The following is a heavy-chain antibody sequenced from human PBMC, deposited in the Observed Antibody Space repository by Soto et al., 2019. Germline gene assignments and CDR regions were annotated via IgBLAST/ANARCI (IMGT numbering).Heavy chain of an antibody. CDR1: GFTFSSYS. Sequence: EVQLVESGGGLVQPGGSLRLSCAASGFTFSSYSMNWVRQAPGKGLEWVSYISSSSSTIYYADSVKGRFTISRDNAKNSLYLQMNSLRAEDTAVYYCARGLRIRYCSSTSCYSPKRVSDVWGKGTTVPVSS. V-gene: IGHV3-48*01. J-gene: IGHJ6*04. CDR2: ISSSSSTI. CDR3: ARGLRIRYCSSTSCYSPKRVSDV. D-gene: IGHD2-2*01.